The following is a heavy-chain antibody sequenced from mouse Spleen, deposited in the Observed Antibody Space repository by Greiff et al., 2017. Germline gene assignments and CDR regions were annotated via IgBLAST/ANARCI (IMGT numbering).Heavy chain of an antibody. J-gene: IGHJ2*01. Sequence: QVQLQQPGAELVMPGASVKLSCKASGYTFTSYWMHWVKQRPGQGLEWIGEIDPSDSYTNYNQKFKGKATLTVDKSSSTAYMQLRSLTSEDSAVYYCARLGVKWYYFDYWGQGTTLTVSS. CDR2: IDPSDSYT. CDR1: GYTFTSYW. V-gene: IGHV1-69*01. D-gene: IGHD1-3*01. CDR3: ARLGVKWYYFDY.